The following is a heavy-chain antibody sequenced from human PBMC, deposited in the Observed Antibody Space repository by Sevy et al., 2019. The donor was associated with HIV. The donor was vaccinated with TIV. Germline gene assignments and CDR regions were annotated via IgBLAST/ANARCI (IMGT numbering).Heavy chain of an antibody. J-gene: IGHJ5*02. CDR3: ARVAGRAAADNWFDP. D-gene: IGHD6-13*01. Sequence: SETLSLTCTVSGGSISSYYWSWIRQPPGKGLEWIGYIYYSGSTNYNPSLKSRVTISVDTSKNQFSLKLSSVTAADTAVDYCARVAGRAAADNWFDPWGQGTLVTVSS. V-gene: IGHV4-59*01. CDR1: GGSISSYY. CDR2: IYYSGST.